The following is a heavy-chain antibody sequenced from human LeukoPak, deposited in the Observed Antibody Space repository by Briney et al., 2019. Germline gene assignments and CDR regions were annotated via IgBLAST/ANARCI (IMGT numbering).Heavy chain of an antibody. CDR3: ARDSSTVATPYFDF. CDR1: GFTFTGYY. D-gene: IGHD5-12*01. J-gene: IGHJ4*02. Sequence: ASVKVSCKTSGFTFTGYYIHWVRQAPGQGLEWMGWINANSGGTNYAQQFQGWVTMTRDTSISTAYMELSRLRSDDTAVYYCARDSSTVATPYFDFWGQGTLVTVSS. CDR2: INANSGGT. V-gene: IGHV1-2*04.